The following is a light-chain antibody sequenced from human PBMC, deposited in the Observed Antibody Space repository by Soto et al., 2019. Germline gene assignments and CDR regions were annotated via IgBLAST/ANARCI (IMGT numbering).Light chain of an antibody. J-gene: IGLJ2*01. CDR2: DVT. CDR3: SSYTSSSTVV. V-gene: IGLV2-14*01. Sequence: QSALTQPASVSGSPGQSITLSCTGTSSDVGGYNFVSWCQQHPGTAPKLMIYDVTNRPSGVSNRFSGSKSGNTASLTISGLQPEDEADYYCSSYTSSSTVVFGGGTKLTVL. CDR1: SSDVGGYNF.